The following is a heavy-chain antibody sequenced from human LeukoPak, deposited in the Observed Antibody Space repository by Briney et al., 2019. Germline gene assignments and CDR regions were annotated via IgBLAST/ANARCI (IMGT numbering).Heavy chain of an antibody. J-gene: IGHJ4*02. D-gene: IGHD2-2*01. Sequence: SVKVSFKASGGTFSIYAISWVRQAPGQGLEWMGGIIFGTANYAQKFQGRVTITADESTSTAYMELSSLRSEDTAVYYCARDQLLGYFDYWGQGTLVTVSS. CDR3: ARDQLLGYFDY. V-gene: IGHV1-69*13. CDR2: IIFGTA. CDR1: GGTFSIYA.